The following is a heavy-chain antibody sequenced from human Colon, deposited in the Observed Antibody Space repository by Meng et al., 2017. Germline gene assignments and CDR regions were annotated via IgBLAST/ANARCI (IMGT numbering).Heavy chain of an antibody. CDR2: IWYNGDNT. CDR3: ARGSTPTNFDY. Sequence: GQLVGCGGGWVQPGRSRRLSCAESGFTFKDYGMHWVRQAPGKGLEWVALIWYNGDNTYYAESVKGRFTISRDNSMNTLYLQMSSLTAEDTAFYYCARGSTPTNFDYWGQGTLVTVS. D-gene: IGHD1-26*01. V-gene: IGHV3-33*01. CDR1: GFTFKDYG. J-gene: IGHJ4*02.